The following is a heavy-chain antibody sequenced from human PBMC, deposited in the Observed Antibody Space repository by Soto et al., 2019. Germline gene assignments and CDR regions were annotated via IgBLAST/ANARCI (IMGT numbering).Heavy chain of an antibody. Sequence: GESLKISCKGSGYSFTSYWIGWVRQMPGKSLEWMGIIYPGDSDTRYSPSFQGQVTISPDKSISTAYLKWSSLKASDTAMYYCARSYYYDSSGYYFYYWGQGTLVTVSS. J-gene: IGHJ4*02. CDR2: IYPGDSDT. CDR3: ARSYYYDSSGYYFYY. CDR1: GYSFTSYW. D-gene: IGHD3-22*01. V-gene: IGHV5-51*01.